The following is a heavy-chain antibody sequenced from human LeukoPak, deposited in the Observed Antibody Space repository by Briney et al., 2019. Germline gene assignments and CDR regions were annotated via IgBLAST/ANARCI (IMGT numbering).Heavy chain of an antibody. CDR2: ISYDGSNK. CDR1: GFTFSSYA. V-gene: IGHV3-30-3*01. CDR3: AREYYYDSSGSI. Sequence: GGSLRLSCAASGFTFSSYAMLWVRQAPGKGLEWVAVISYDGSNKYYADSVKGRFTISRDNSKNTLYLQMNSLRAEDTAVYYCAREYYYDSSGSIWGQGTMVTVSS. J-gene: IGHJ3*02. D-gene: IGHD3-22*01.